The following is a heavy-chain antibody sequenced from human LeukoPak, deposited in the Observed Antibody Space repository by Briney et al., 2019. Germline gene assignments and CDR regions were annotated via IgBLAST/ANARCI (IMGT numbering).Heavy chain of an antibody. D-gene: IGHD6-13*01. CDR2: ISYDGSNK. CDR1: GFTFSSYA. Sequence: GGSLRLSCAASGFTFSSYAMHWVRQAPGKGLEWVAVISYDGSNKYYADSVKGRFTISRDNSKNTLYLQMNSLRAEDTAVYYCAKDRHAAAGRDYFDYWGQGTLVTVSS. V-gene: IGHV3-30*04. CDR3: AKDRHAAAGRDYFDY. J-gene: IGHJ4*02.